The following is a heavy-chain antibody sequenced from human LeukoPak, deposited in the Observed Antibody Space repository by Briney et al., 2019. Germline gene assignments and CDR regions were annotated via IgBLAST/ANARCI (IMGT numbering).Heavy chain of an antibody. D-gene: IGHD6-19*01. CDR1: GGSISSYY. CDR2: IYYSGST. J-gene: IGHJ4*02. Sequence: SGTLSLTCTASGGSISSYYWSWIRQPPGKGLEWIGYIYYSGSTNYNPSLKSRVTISVDTSKNQFSLKLSSVTAADTAVYYCAREVAVAGFDYWGQGSLVTVSP. V-gene: IGHV4-59*01. CDR3: AREVAVAGFDY.